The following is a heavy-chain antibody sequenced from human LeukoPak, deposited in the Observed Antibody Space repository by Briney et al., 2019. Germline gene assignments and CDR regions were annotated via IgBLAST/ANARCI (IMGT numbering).Heavy chain of an antibody. J-gene: IGHJ4*02. CDR3: ARQTGRLRNPAFDY. Sequence: SETLSLTCTVSGGSISSSSYYWGWIRQPPGKGLEWIGSIYSSGSTYYNPSLKSRVTISVDTSKNQFSLKLSSVTAADTAVYYCARQTGRLRNPAFDYWGQGTLVTVSS. V-gene: IGHV4-39*01. CDR1: GGSISSSSYY. D-gene: IGHD5-12*01. CDR2: IYSSGST.